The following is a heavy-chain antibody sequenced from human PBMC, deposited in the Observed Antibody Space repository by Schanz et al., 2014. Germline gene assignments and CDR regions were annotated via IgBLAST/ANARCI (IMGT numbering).Heavy chain of an antibody. Sequence: EVQLVESGGGLIQPGGSLRLSCAVSGFTVNTNYMSWVRQAPGKGLEWISSMYINSGSTQYADSVKGRFIISRASSKTTLFLQLNSLRAEDKAVYFCARDGGRDGYNLAFDVWGQGTLVTVSS. CDR1: GFTVNTNY. CDR3: ARDGGRDGYNLAFDV. D-gene: IGHD5-12*01. V-gene: IGHV3-53*01. J-gene: IGHJ3*01. CDR2: MYINSGST.